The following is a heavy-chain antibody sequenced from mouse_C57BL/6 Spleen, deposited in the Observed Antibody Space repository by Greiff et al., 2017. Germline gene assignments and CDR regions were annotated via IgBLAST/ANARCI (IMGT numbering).Heavy chain of an antibody. CDR2: FDPSDSYT. V-gene: IGHV1-69*01. CDR3: ERSTSSHYAMEY. Sequence: VQLQQPGAELVMPGASVKLSCKASGYTFTSYWMHWVKQRPGQGLEWIGEFDPSDSYTNYNQTFKGKSTLTVDKSSSTAYMQLSCLTSEDSAVYNCERSTSSHYAMEYWGQGTSVTVSS. CDR1: GYTFTSYW. D-gene: IGHD1-1*01. J-gene: IGHJ4*01.